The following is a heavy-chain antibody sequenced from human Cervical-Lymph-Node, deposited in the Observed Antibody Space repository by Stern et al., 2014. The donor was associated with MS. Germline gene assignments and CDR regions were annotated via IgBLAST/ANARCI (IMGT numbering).Heavy chain of an antibody. Sequence: VQLEESGGGVVQPGRSLSLSCAASGFPFSSSGMHWVRQAPGKGLEWVAVISYDGNHKYYADSVKGRFTISRDNSKNTLYLQMNSLRSEDTAVYYCVNGETTTHENYFDYWGQGTLVTVST. CDR2: ISYDGNHK. CDR1: GFPFSSSG. CDR3: VNGETTTHENYFDY. D-gene: IGHD3-10*01. J-gene: IGHJ4*02. V-gene: IGHV3-30*18.